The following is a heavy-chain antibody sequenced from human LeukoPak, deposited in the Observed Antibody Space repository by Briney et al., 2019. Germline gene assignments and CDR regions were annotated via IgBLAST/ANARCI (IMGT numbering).Heavy chain of an antibody. V-gene: IGHV4-39*01. Sequence: KPSETLSLTCTVSGGSISSSSYYWGWIRQPPGKGLEWIGSIYYSGSTYYNPSLKSRVTISVDTSKNQFSLKLSSVTAADTAVNYCARQVDYYDSSGYLGYYFDYWGQGTLVTVSS. J-gene: IGHJ4*02. CDR1: GGSISSSSYY. CDR3: ARQVDYYDSSGYLGYYFDY. D-gene: IGHD3-22*01. CDR2: IYYSGST.